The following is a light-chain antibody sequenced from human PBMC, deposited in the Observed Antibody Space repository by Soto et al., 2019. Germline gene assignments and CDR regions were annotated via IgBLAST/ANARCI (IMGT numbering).Light chain of an antibody. CDR3: QQYHSYPLT. CDR2: KAS. Sequence: DIRMTQSPSTLSASVGERVTITCRASQSISAWLAWYQQKPGKAPKLLIYKASNVESGVPSRFSGSGSGTEFTLTISSLQPDDFATYYCQQYHSYPLTFGQGTRWRLN. J-gene: IGKJ5*01. CDR1: QSISAW. V-gene: IGKV1-5*03.